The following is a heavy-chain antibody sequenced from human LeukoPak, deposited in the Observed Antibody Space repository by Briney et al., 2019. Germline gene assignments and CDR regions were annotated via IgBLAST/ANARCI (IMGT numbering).Heavy chain of an antibody. J-gene: IGHJ4*02. V-gene: IGHV3-11*04. Sequence: KPGGSLRLSCAASGFTFSDYYMSWIRQAPGKGLEWVSYISSSGSTIYYADSVKGRFTISRDNSKNTLYLQMNSLRAEDTAVYYCASPGPAAMFDYWGQGTLVTVSS. CDR1: GFTFSDYY. CDR2: ISSSGSTI. CDR3: ASPGPAAMFDY. D-gene: IGHD2-2*01.